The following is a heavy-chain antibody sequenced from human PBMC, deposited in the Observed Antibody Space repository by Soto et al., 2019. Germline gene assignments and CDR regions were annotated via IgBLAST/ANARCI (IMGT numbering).Heavy chain of an antibody. Sequence: QLQLQESGPGLVKPSETLSLTCAVSNASISRGGFHWGWIRQPPGQGLEWIGSLYSGSTYYNPSLKSRVTISADTSKNEFSLRLTSVTAADTAVYYCARRGSGHTFDYWGQGTLVTVSS. CDR3: ARRGSGHTFDY. V-gene: IGHV4-39*01. CDR2: LYSGST. J-gene: IGHJ4*02. CDR1: NASISRGGFH. D-gene: IGHD3-10*01.